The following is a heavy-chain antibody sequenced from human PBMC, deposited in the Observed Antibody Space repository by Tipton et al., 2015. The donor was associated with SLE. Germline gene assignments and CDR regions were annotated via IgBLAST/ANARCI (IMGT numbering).Heavy chain of an antibody. J-gene: IGHJ4*02. D-gene: IGHD6-19*01. CDR1: GFTFSNYG. CDR3: AKDRWPFISGWHRLLDY. CDR2: IGHDGSNI. Sequence: QVQLVQSGGGVVQPGRSLRLSCAASGFTFSNYGMHWVRQAPGKGLELVAVIGHDGSNIDYGDSVEGRLTISRDNSENMLYLQMNSLRTEDTGVYYCAKDRWPFISGWHRLLDYWGQGILVTVSS. V-gene: IGHV3-30*18.